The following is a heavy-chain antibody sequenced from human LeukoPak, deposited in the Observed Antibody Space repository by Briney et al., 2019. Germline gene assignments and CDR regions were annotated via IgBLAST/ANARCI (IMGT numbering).Heavy chain of an antibody. Sequence: GGSLRLSCAASGFTFSSYGMHWVRQVPGKGLEWVAVIWYDGSNKYYADSVKGRFTISRDNSKNTLYLQMNSLRAEDTAVYYCARDHAYSSSCLDYWGQGTLVTVSS. J-gene: IGHJ4*02. CDR3: ARDHAYSSSCLDY. CDR1: GFTFSSYG. D-gene: IGHD6-13*01. V-gene: IGHV3-33*01. CDR2: IWYDGSNK.